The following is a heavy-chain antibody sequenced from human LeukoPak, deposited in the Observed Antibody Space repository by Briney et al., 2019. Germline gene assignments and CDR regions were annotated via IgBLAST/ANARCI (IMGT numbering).Heavy chain of an antibody. J-gene: IGHJ4*02. V-gene: IGHV1-58*02. D-gene: IGHD2-15*01. CDR3: AVAPCSGGSCHPFDY. CDR1: GFTFTSSA. CDR2: IVVGSGNT. Sequence: SVKVSCKASGFTFTSSAMQWVRQARGQRLERIGWIVVGSGNTNYAQKFQERVTITRDMSTSTAYMELSSLRSEDTAVYYCAVAPCSGGSCHPFDYWGQGTLVTVSS.